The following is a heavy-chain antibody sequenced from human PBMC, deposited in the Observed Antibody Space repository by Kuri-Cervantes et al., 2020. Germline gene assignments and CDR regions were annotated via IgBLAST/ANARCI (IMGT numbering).Heavy chain of an antibody. J-gene: IGHJ3*02. CDR2: ISWNSGSI. V-gene: IGHV3-9*01. CDR1: GFTFDDYD. D-gene: IGHD4-17*01. Sequence: SLKISCAASGFTFDDYDMHWVRQAPGKGLEWVSGISWNSGSIGYADSVKGRFTISRDNAKNSLYLQMNSLRAEDTALYYCAKGTTVTTSDAFDIWGQGTMVTVSS. CDR3: AKGTTVTTSDAFDI.